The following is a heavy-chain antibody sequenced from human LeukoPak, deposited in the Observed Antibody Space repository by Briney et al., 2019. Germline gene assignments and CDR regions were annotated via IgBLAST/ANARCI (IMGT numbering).Heavy chain of an antibody. V-gene: IGHV3-21*01. Sequence: PGWSLSLSCAASRFTYSSYSMNWVRQAPGKGLEWVSSISSSSSYIYYADSVKGRFTISRDNAKNSLYLQMNSLRAEDTAVYYCARTAEVVPAAIVGIGWFDPWGQGTLVTVSS. CDR3: ARTAEVVPAAIVGIGWFDP. D-gene: IGHD2-2*01. CDR1: RFTYSSYS. CDR2: ISSSSSYI. J-gene: IGHJ5*02.